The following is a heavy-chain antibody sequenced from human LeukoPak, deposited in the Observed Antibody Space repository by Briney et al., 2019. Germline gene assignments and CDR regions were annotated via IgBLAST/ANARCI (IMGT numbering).Heavy chain of an antibody. CDR3: ARDRRCSSTSCYDY. CDR2: IYSGGST. Sequence: GGSLRLSCAASGFTVSRNYMSWVRQAPGKGLEWVSVIYSGGSTYYADSVKGRFTISRDNSKNTLYLQMNSLRAEDTAVYYCARDRRCSSTSCYDYWGQGTLVTVSS. CDR1: GFTVSRNY. J-gene: IGHJ4*02. D-gene: IGHD2-2*01. V-gene: IGHV3-66*02.